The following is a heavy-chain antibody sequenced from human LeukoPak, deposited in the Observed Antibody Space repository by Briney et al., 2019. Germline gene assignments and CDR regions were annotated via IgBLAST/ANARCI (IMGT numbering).Heavy chain of an antibody. D-gene: IGHD6-19*01. CDR1: GFTFSSYG. CDR3: ARDRVGVAGMGAFQL. Sequence: GGSLRLSCAASGFTFSSYGMHWVRQAPGKGLEWVAVISYDGSNEYQADSVKGRFTISRDNSKNTLYLQMNSLRVDDTAIYYCARDRVGVAGMGAFQLWGQGTLVTVSS. J-gene: IGHJ1*01. V-gene: IGHV3-30*03. CDR2: ISYDGSNE.